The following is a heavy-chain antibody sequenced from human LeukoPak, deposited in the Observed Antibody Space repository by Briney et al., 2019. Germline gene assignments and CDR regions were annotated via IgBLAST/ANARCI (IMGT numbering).Heavy chain of an antibody. CDR1: GFRFSSYA. D-gene: IGHD6-19*01. CDR3: ARLYSTGWYGGPDN. Sequence: GGSLRLSCAASGFRFSSYAMSWVRQAPGKGLEWVAAISGSGGSTYYADSVKGRFTISRDNSENTLYLQMNSLRAEDTAVYYCARLYSTGWYGGPDNWGQGTLVVVSS. CDR2: ISGSGGST. V-gene: IGHV3-23*01. J-gene: IGHJ4*02.